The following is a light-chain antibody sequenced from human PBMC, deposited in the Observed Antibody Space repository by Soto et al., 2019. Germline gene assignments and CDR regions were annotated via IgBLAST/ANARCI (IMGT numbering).Light chain of an antibody. J-gene: IGLJ1*01. CDR2: EGS. V-gene: IGLV2-14*02. CDR3: TSYTRSPHYV. Sequence: SVLTQPAYVSGSPGQSITISCTGTSSDVGSYNLVSWYQHHPGNTPKLMIYEGSRRPSGVSDRFSGSKSGNTASLTISGLQTEDEADYYCTSYTRSPHYVFGTGTKVTV. CDR1: SSDVGSYNL.